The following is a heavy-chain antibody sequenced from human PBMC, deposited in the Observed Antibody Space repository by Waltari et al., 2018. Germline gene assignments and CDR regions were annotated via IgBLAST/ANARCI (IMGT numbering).Heavy chain of an antibody. Sequence: QVQLQESGPGLVKPSETLSLTCTVSGGSMTGYFWHWLRQPPGKGLEWIGYIYHTGSTDYGPSLKSLVTVSLDTSKNQFSLRLTSVTSADTAFYYCAREIYGGNSRPFDFWGQGTLVTVSS. CDR3: AREIYGGNSRPFDF. CDR1: GGSMTGYF. J-gene: IGHJ4*02. V-gene: IGHV4-59*01. CDR2: IYHTGST. D-gene: IGHD2-21*02.